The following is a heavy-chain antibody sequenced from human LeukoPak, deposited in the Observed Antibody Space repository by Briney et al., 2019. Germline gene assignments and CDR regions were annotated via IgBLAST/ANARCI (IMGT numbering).Heavy chain of an antibody. D-gene: IGHD4-17*01. J-gene: IGHJ4*02. CDR3: ATYGDYGGVY. Sequence: GGSLRLSCAASGFTFSSYEMNWVRQAPGKGLEWVSYISSSGSTIYYADSVKGRFTISRDNAKNSLYLQMNSLRAEDTAVYYCATYGDYGGVYWGQGTLVTVSS. V-gene: IGHV3-48*03. CDR2: ISSSGSTI. CDR1: GFTFSSYE.